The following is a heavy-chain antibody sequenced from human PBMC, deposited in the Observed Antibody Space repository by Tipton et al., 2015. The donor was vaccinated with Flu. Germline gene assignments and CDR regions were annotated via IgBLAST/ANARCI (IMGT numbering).Heavy chain of an antibody. J-gene: IGHJ3*01. V-gene: IGHV1-46*01. Sequence: QSEAEVKKPGASVKVSCKASGYTFTSYNIHCVRQAPGQGLEWMGIIYPAGGGVSYAQKFQGRVIMTRDKSTATSYVELSSLRSEDTAMYYCARDKGGGTYTFDVWGQGTMVIVSS. CDR1: GYTFTSYN. CDR2: IYPAGGGV. CDR3: ARDKGGGTYTFDV. D-gene: IGHD1/OR15-1a*01.